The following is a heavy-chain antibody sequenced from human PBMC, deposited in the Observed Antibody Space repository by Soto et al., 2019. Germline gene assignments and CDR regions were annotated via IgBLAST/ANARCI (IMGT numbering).Heavy chain of an antibody. V-gene: IGHV3-74*01. Sequence: EVQLVESGGGLVQPGGSLRLSCAASGFTFGNYWMHWVRQDPVKGLVWVSRISSDGSTTTTYAGSVKGRFTISRDNARNTLWLQMNSLTADDTAVYYCTRSLGSGRGSYGMDVWGQGTTVTVSS. D-gene: IGHD3-10*01. CDR3: TRSLGSGRGSYGMDV. J-gene: IGHJ6*02. CDR1: GFTFGNYW. CDR2: ISSDGSTT.